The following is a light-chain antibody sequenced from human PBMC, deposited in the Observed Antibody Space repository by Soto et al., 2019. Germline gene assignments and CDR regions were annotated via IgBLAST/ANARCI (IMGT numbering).Light chain of an antibody. Sequence: DIQMTQSPSTLSASVGDRVTITCRASQSISSWLAWYQQKPGKAPKLLLYKASSLKSGVPSRFSGSGSGTVFNLTISSLQPDDFATYYCQQYNSYWTFGQGTKVEIK. J-gene: IGKJ1*01. CDR3: QQYNSYWT. V-gene: IGKV1-5*03. CDR2: KAS. CDR1: QSISSW.